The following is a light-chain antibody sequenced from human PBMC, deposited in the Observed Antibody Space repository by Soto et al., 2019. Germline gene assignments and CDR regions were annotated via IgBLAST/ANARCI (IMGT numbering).Light chain of an antibody. CDR1: QSVSSSY. CDR2: GAS. V-gene: IGKV3-20*01. Sequence: EIVLTQSPGTLSLSPGERATLSCRASQSVSSSYLAWYQQKPGQAPRLLIYGASSRATGIPDRFTGSGSGTDFTLTISRLEPEDFAVYYCQHYDSLSFGQGTRLEI. CDR3: QHYDSLS. J-gene: IGKJ5*01.